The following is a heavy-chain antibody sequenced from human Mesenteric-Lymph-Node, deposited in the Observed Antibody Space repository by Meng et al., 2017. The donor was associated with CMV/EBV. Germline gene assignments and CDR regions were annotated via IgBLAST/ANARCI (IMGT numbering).Heavy chain of an antibody. V-gene: IGHV4-39*07. CDR3: ARDHPREGLVGDY. CDR1: GGSISSANNY. J-gene: IGHJ4*02. D-gene: IGHD3/OR15-3a*01. Sequence: SETLSLTCTVSGGSISSANNYWGWIRQPPGKGLEWIGSIYYSGSNYYNPSLKSRVTISVDTSKNQFSLKLSSVTAADTAVYYCARDHPREGLVGDYWGQGTLVTVSS. CDR2: IYYSGSN.